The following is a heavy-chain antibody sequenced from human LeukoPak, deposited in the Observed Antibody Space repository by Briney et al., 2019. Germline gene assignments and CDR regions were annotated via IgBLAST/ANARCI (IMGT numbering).Heavy chain of an antibody. CDR2: ISSSGSTM. CDR3: ARDSSNSGYDYVDY. V-gene: IGHV3-11*01. CDR1: GFSFSDYY. D-gene: IGHD5-12*01. Sequence: GGSLRLSCAASGFSFSDYYINWIRQAPGKGLEWVSQISSSGSTMYYADSVKGRSTISRDNAKNSLYLQMNSLRGEDTAVYYCARDSSNSGYDYVDYWGQGTLVTVSS. J-gene: IGHJ4*02.